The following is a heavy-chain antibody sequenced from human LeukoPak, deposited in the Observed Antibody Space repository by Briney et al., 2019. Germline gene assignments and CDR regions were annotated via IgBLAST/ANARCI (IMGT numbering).Heavy chain of an antibody. D-gene: IGHD4-17*01. CDR3: AGDFGDYRVDY. Sequence: SETLSLTCTVSGGSISSSNYYWGWIRQPPGKGLEWIGTIHYSGNTYYNPSLKSRVAISVDTSKNQFSLRLSSVTAADTAVYYCAGDFGDYRVDYWGQGTLVTVSS. J-gene: IGHJ4*02. V-gene: IGHV4-39*01. CDR1: GGSISSSNYY. CDR2: IHYSGNT.